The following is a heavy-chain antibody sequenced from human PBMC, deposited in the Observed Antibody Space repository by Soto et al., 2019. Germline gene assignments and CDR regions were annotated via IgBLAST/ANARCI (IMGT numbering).Heavy chain of an antibody. CDR1: GGSISSSSYY. V-gene: IGHV4-39*01. Sequence: QLQLQESGPGLVKPSETLSLTCTVSGGSISSSSYYWGWIRQPPGKGLEWIGSIYHSGSTYYNPSLRSRVTIAGDTSMSQFSLKLSSVTAADMAVYYCANQYSSGWYYFDYWGQGTLFTVSS. J-gene: IGHJ4*02. D-gene: IGHD6-19*01. CDR2: IYHSGST. CDR3: ANQYSSGWYYFDY.